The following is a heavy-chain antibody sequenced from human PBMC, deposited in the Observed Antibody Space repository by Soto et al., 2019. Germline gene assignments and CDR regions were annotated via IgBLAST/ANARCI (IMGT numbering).Heavy chain of an antibody. CDR1: GGSISSSSYY. V-gene: IGHV4-39*01. CDR3: ARHQSHSSSYVDP. Sequence: SETLSFTCTVSGGSISSSSYYWGWIRQPPGKGLEWIGSIYYSGSTYYNPSLKSRVTISVDTSKNQFSLKLSSVTAADTAVYYCARHQSHSSSYVDPWGQGTLVTVSS. CDR2: IYYSGST. D-gene: IGHD6-13*01. J-gene: IGHJ5*02.